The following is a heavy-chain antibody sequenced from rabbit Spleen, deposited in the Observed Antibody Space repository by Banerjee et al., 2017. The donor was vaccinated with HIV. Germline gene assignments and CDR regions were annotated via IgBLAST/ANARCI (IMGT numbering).Heavy chain of an antibody. V-gene: IGHV1S40*01. CDR2: INAVTGKA. CDR1: GFSLNSGYD. J-gene: IGHJ2*01. D-gene: IGHD1-1*01. Sequence: VESGGGLVQPGASLTLTCKASGFSLNSGYDMCWVRQAPGKGLEWIACINAVTGKAVYASWAKGRFTFSKTSSTTVTLQMTSLTAADTATYFCARNYVSAFDPWGQGTLVTVS. CDR3: ARNYVSAFDP.